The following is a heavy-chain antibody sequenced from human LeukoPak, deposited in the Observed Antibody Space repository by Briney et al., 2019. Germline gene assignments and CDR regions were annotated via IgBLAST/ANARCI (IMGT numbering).Heavy chain of an antibody. CDR3: ATYCSNTNCHIWGYYFDY. D-gene: IGHD2-2*01. J-gene: IGHJ4*02. V-gene: IGHV1-18*01. CDR1: GYTFTSYG. Sequence: ASVKVSCKASGYTFTSYGISWVRQAPGQGLEWMGWISTYNGNTNYAQKLQGRVTTTTDTSTSTAYMEVRSLRSDDTAVYYCATYCSNTNCHIWGYYFDYWGQGTLVTVSS. CDR2: ISTYNGNT.